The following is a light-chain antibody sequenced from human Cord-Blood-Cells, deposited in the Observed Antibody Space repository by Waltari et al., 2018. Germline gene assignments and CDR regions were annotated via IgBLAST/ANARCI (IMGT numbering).Light chain of an antibody. CDR2: EGS. J-gene: IGLJ3*02. CDR1: SSDVGSYTL. CDR3: CSYAGSSTSWV. V-gene: IGLV2-23*01. Sequence: QSALTQPASASGSPGQSITIPCTGTSSDVGSYTLVSWYQQHPGKAPKLMIYEGSKRPSGVSNRFSGSKSGNTASLTISGLQAEDEADYYCCSYAGSSTSWVFGGGTKLTVL.